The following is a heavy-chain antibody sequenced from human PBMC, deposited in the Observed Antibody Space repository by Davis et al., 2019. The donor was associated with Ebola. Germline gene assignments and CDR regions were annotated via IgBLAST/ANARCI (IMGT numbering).Heavy chain of an antibody. D-gene: IGHD6-13*01. CDR2: INHSGRT. CDR3: ARGPYSSSWYEYYYYYGMDV. CDR1: GGSFSGYY. Sequence: PSETLSLTCAVYGGSFSGYYWSWIRQPPGKGLEWIGEINHSGRTNYNPSLKNRVTISVDTSKNQFSLKLSSVTAADTAVYYCARGPYSSSWYEYYYYYGMDVWGQGTTVTVSS. J-gene: IGHJ6*02. V-gene: IGHV4-34*01.